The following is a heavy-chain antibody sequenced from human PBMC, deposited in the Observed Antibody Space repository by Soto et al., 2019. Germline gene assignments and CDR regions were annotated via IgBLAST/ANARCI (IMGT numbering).Heavy chain of an antibody. V-gene: IGHV3-48*02. J-gene: IGHJ4*02. CDR1: GFPFSTYA. Sequence: DVHLVESGGGLVQPGGSLRLSCAVSGFPFSTYAMHWVRQAPGKGLEWISYINSDSTTTFHADSVKGRFTVSRYNAKNSLNLQMSSLRHEDTAVYYCARDLSHWGQGTLVTVSS. CDR3: ARDLSH. CDR2: INSDSTTT.